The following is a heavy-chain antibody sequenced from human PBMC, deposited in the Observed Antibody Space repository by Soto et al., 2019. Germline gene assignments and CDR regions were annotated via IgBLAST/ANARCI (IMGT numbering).Heavy chain of an antibody. J-gene: IGHJ6*02. D-gene: IGHD2-2*01. V-gene: IGHV1-69*13. CDR1: GGTFSSYA. CDR2: IIPIFGTA. Sequence: ASVKVSCKASGGTFSSYAISWVRQAPGQGLEWMGGIIPIFGTANYAQKFQGRVTITADESTSTAYMELSSLRSEDTAVYYCAYGRLGYCSSTSCPTETYYYYGMDVWGQGTTVTVSS. CDR3: AYGRLGYCSSTSCPTETYYYYGMDV.